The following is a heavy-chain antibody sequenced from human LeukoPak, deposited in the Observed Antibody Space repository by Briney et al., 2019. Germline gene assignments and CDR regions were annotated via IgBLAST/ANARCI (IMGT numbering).Heavy chain of an antibody. CDR2: ISGSGGST. J-gene: IGHJ4*02. V-gene: IGHV3-23*01. Sequence: QAGGSLRLSCAAPGFTFSSYAMSWFRQAPGKGLEWVSAISGSGGSTYYADSVKGRFTISRDNSKNTLYLQMNSLRAEDTAVYYCAKGPGAFDYWGQGTLVTVSS. D-gene: IGHD1-14*01. CDR1: GFTFSSYA. CDR3: AKGPGAFDY.